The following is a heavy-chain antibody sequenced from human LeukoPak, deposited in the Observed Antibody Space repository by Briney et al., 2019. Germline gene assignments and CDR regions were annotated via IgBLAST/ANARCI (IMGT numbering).Heavy chain of an antibody. D-gene: IGHD3-9*01. CDR1: GASISSGGYY. V-gene: IGHV4-31*03. CDR2: IYYSGST. Sequence: SETLSLTCTVSGASISSGGYYWSWIRQHRGKGLEWIGYIYYSGSTYYNPSLKSRVTISVDTSKNQFSLKLSSVTAADTAVYYCASVFWRRAFDIWGQGTMVTVSS. J-gene: IGHJ3*02. CDR3: ASVFWRRAFDI.